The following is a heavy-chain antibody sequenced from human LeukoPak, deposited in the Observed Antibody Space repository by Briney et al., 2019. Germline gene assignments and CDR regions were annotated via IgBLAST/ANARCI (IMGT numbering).Heavy chain of an antibody. D-gene: IGHD1-26*01. CDR1: GLTFSRYW. CDR3: ARDNSGSYFDY. J-gene: IGHJ4*02. Sequence: PGGSLRLSCAASGLTFSRYWMQWVRQAPGKGLVWVSRISSDGSDTSYADSVKGRFTTSRDNAKNTLYLQMNSLRDDDTAVYYCARDNSGSYFDYWGQGTLVTVSS. CDR2: ISSDGSDT. V-gene: IGHV3-74*01.